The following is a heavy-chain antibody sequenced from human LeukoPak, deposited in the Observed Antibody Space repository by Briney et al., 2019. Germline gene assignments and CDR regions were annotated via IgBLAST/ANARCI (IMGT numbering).Heavy chain of an antibody. CDR2: ISSSSSTI. J-gene: IGHJ4*02. D-gene: IGHD3-16*01. CDR1: GFTFSSYS. V-gene: IGHV3-48*04. Sequence: GGSLRLSCAASGFTFSSYSMNWVRQAPGKGLEWVSYISSSSSTIYYADSVKGRFTISRDNAKNSLYLQMNSLRAEDTAVYYCARGSLGTSLRTTYDYWGQGTLVTVSS. CDR3: ARGSLGTSLRTTYDY.